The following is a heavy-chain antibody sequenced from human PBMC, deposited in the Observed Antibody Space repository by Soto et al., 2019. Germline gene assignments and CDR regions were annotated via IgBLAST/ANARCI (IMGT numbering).Heavy chain of an antibody. V-gene: IGHV3-49*03. J-gene: IGHJ3*02. CDR1: GFTTGDYA. CDR2: IRSKAYGGTT. Sequence: GGSLRLSCTASGFTTGDYAMSWFRQAPGKGLEWVGFIRSKAYGGTTEYAASVKGRFTISRDDSKSIAYLQMNSLKTEDTAVYYCTRVTPKYYYDSSGYYPPDAFDIWGQGTMVTVSS. CDR3: TRVTPKYYYDSSGYYPPDAFDI. D-gene: IGHD3-22*01.